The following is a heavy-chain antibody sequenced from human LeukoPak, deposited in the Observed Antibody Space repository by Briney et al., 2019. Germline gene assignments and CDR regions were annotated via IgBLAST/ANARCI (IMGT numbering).Heavy chain of an antibody. Sequence: ASVKVSCKASGYTFTSYAMHWVRQAPGQRLEWMGWINAGNGNTKYSQKFQGRVTITRDTSASTAYMELSSLRSEDTAVYYCARDCQTSSSSYYFDYWGQGTLVTVSS. CDR2: INAGNGNT. CDR1: GYTFTSYA. CDR3: ARDCQTSSSSYYFDY. J-gene: IGHJ4*02. D-gene: IGHD6-13*01. V-gene: IGHV1-3*01.